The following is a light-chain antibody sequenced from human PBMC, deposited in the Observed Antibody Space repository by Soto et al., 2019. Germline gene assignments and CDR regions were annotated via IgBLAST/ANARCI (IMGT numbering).Light chain of an antibody. J-gene: IGKJ1*01. CDR1: QSISSR. CDR2: DAS. V-gene: IGKV1-5*01. CDR3: QQYYTYSWT. Sequence: DIQLTQSPSTLSASVGDRVTITCRASQSISSRLAWYQNKPGKAPKVLLSDASSLVSGVPSRFSGSGSGTEFTLTISILQPDDYATYDCQQYYTYSWTFGQGTKVVIK.